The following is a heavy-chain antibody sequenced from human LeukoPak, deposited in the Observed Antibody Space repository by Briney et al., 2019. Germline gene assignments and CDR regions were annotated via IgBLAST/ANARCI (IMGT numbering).Heavy chain of an antibody. J-gene: IGHJ4*02. D-gene: IGHD3-22*01. CDR2: ISYDGSSK. Sequence: PGRPLRLSCAASGFTFSSYGMHWVRQAPGKGLEWVAVISYDGSSKYYADSVKGRFTISRDNSKNTLYLQMNSLRVEDTAVYYCVRSAFHAGSGNYHDYWGQGTLVTVSS. CDR1: GFTFSSYG. CDR3: VRSAFHAGSGNYHDY. V-gene: IGHV3-30*03.